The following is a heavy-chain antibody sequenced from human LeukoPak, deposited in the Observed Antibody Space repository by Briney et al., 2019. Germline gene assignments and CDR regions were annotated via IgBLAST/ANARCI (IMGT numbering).Heavy chain of an antibody. V-gene: IGHV3-30*04. J-gene: IGHJ3*01. D-gene: IGHD2-2*03. CDR3: VRPSIGYSYAFDV. CDR1: GFTFSSSA. CDR2: ISYDGTNK. Sequence: PGGSLRLSCAASGFTFSSSAMHWVRQAPGKGLEWVAVISYDGTNKYYADSVRGRFTISRDNSKNTAYLQMNSLRREDTAIYYCVRPSIGYSYAFDVWGQGTVVTVSS.